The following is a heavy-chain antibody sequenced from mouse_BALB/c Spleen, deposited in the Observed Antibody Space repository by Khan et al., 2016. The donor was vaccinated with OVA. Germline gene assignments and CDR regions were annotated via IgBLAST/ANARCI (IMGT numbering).Heavy chain of an antibody. D-gene: IGHD1-1*01. Sequence: QVRLQQSGAELVKPGASVKISCKATGYTFSNFWIEWVKQRPGHGLEWIGEILPGSGNTNYNEKFKGKATFTADTSSNTAYTQLSSLTSEDSAVYYCAMSRYYGYAMDYWGQGTSVTVSS. V-gene: IGHV1-9*01. CDR2: ILPGSGNT. CDR1: GYTFSNFW. J-gene: IGHJ4*01. CDR3: AMSRYYGYAMDY.